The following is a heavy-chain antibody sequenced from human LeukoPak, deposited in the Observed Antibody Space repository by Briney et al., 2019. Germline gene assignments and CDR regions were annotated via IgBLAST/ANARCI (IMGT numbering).Heavy chain of an antibody. V-gene: IGHV6-1*01. CDR1: GDSVSSNSAA. J-gene: IGHJ4*02. Sequence: SQTLSLTCAVSGDSVSSNSAAWHWIRQSPSRGLEWLGRTYYRSKWYSDYAVSVKSRITINPDTSKNQFSLQLNSVTPEDTAVYFCARANPPQYCSGVSCYSISFDYWGQGTLVTVSS. CDR3: ARANPPQYCSGVSCYSISFDY. CDR2: TYYRSKWYS. D-gene: IGHD2-15*01.